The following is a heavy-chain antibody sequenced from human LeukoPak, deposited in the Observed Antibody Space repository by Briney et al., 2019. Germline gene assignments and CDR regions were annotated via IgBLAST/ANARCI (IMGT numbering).Heavy chain of an antibody. V-gene: IGHV4-59*08. CDR3: AKPGGSLGYFDY. J-gene: IGHJ4*02. CDR1: GGSISTYY. CDR2: VYDSGTT. Sequence: SETLSLSCSLSGGSISTYYWSWIRQTPGKGLQWIGYVYDSGTTNHNPSLERRVTISSDASKNVLSLNVRSVTAADTAIYYCAKPGGSLGYFDYWGQGTLVTVAS. D-gene: IGHD3-16*01.